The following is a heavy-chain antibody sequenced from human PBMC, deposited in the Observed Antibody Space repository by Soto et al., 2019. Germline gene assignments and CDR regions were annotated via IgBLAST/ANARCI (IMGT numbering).Heavy chain of an antibody. CDR2: INTYNGAT. J-gene: IGHJ4*02. CDR1: GYTLSSYG. V-gene: IGHV1-18*01. Sequence: QVKLVQSGAEVKKPGASVKVSCKASGYTLSSYGISWVRQAPGQGLEWMGWINTYNGATNYAQKFQGRVTMTRDTSTNTAYMELRSLRSDDTAVYFCARYCSGGSCHRGVPDYWGQGTLVTVSS. D-gene: IGHD2-15*01. CDR3: ARYCSGGSCHRGVPDY.